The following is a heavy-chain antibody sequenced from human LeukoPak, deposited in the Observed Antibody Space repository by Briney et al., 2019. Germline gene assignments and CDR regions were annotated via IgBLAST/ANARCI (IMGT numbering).Heavy chain of an antibody. J-gene: IGHJ4*02. CDR3: ARDRGIGAAAGRLEY. CDR2: IYYSGST. Sequence: ASETLSLTCTVSGGSISSGGYYWSWIRQHPGKGLEWIGYIYYSGSTYYNPSLKSRVTISVDTSKNQFSLKLSSVTAADTAVYYCARDRGIGAAAGRLEYWGQGTLVTVSS. CDR1: GGSISSGGYY. V-gene: IGHV4-31*03. D-gene: IGHD6-13*01.